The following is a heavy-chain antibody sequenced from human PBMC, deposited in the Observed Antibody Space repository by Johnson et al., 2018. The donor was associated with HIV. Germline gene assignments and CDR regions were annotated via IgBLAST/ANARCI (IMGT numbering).Heavy chain of an antibody. CDR1: GFTFSDYY. J-gene: IGHJ3*02. V-gene: IGHV3-11*01. D-gene: IGHD2-8*01. CDR2: ISSSGSTI. CDR3: ARDFVAFGECTAFDI. Sequence: QVQLVESGGGVVQPGRFLRLSCTASGFTFSDYYMSWIRQAPGKGLEWVSYISSSGSTIYYADSVKGRFTISRDNAKNSLYLQMNSLRAEDTALYYCARDFVAFGECTAFDIWGQGTMVAVSS.